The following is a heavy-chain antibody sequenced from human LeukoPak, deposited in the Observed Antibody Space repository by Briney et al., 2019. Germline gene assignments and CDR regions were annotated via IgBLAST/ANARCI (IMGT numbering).Heavy chain of an antibody. D-gene: IGHD3-9*01. CDR1: GYTFTSYD. V-gene: IGHV1-8*01. J-gene: IGHJ4*02. Sequence: ASVKVSCKASGYTFTSYDINWVRQATGQGLEWMGWMNPNSGNTDYAQKFQGRVTMTRNTSISTAYMELSSLRSEDTAVYYCARGGDILTGSYFDYWGQGTLVTVSS. CDR2: MNPNSGNT. CDR3: ARGGDILTGSYFDY.